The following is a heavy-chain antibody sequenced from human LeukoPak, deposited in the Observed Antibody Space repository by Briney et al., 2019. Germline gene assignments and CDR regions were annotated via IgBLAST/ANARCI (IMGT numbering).Heavy chain of an antibody. CDR3: ARHIQYCYYYMDV. CDR2: INHSGST. J-gene: IGHJ6*03. Sequence: SETLSLTCAVYGGSFSGYYWSWIRQPPGKGLGWIGEINHSGSTNYNPSLKSRVTISVDTSKNQFSLNLSSVTAADTAVYYCARHIQYCYYYMDVWGKGTTVTVSS. CDR1: GGSFSGYY. D-gene: IGHD5-18*01. V-gene: IGHV4-34*01.